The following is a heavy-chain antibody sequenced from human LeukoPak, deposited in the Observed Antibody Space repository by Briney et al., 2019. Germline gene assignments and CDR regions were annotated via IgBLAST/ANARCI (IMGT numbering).Heavy chain of an antibody. Sequence: GGSLRLSCIASGFTFNNYAMSWVRQAPGMGLEWVSTISGSSDTTYSPDSYYPDSVKGRFTISRDNYKKTLYLQMSSLRPEDTAVYFCAKENTVGATDSWGQGTLVTVSS. CDR1: GFTFNNYA. V-gene: IGHV3-23*01. CDR2: ISGSSDTTYSPDS. J-gene: IGHJ4*02. CDR3: AKENTVGATDS. D-gene: IGHD1-26*01.